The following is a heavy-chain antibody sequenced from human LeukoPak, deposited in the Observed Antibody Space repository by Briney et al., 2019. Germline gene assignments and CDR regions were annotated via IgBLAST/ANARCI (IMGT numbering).Heavy chain of an antibody. CDR1: GGTFSTYV. Sequence: SVKVSCKASGGTFSTYVITWVRQAPGQGLEWMGGTIPIFGTANYAQKFHDRVLITADESTSTAYMELSSLTSEDTAVYYCTREKVAATTNSHPIDYWGQGTLVTVSS. D-gene: IGHD6-25*01. CDR3: TREKVAATTNSHPIDY. CDR2: TIPIFGTA. V-gene: IGHV1-69*01. J-gene: IGHJ4*02.